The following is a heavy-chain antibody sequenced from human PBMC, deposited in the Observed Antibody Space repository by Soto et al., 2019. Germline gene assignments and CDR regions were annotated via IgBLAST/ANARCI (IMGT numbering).Heavy chain of an antibody. CDR1: GGTSSSYA. CDR2: ILPIFGTA. D-gene: IGHD6-19*01. V-gene: IGHV1-69*01. Sequence: QVQLVQSGAEVKKPGSSVKVSCKASGGTSSSYAISWVRQAPGQGREWMGGILPIFGTANYAQKFQGRVTITAVESRGTDYMELSSLRSEDTAVYYCARYRRGSGPLGDAFGLWGQGTMVTVSS. CDR3: ARYRRGSGPLGDAFGL. J-gene: IGHJ3*01.